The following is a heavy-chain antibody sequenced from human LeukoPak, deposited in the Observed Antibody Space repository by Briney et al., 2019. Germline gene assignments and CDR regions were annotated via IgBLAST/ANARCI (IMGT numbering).Heavy chain of an antibody. J-gene: IGHJ4*02. CDR3: VAETDPLDY. Sequence: VASVKVSCKASGYTFTGHYMHWVRQAPGQGLEWMGWINPNSGGTNYAQKFQGRVTMTRDTSISTAYMQLSRLRSDDTAVYYCVAETDPLDYWGQGTLVTVSS. CDR2: INPNSGGT. V-gene: IGHV1-2*02. D-gene: IGHD2-21*02. CDR1: GYTFTGHY.